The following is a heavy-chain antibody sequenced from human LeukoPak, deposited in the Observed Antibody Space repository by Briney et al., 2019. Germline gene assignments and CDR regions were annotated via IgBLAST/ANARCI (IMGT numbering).Heavy chain of an antibody. CDR2: ISGSGGST. CDR3: AKTRGQDTAMAKYYYYGMDV. V-gene: IGHV3-23*01. D-gene: IGHD5-18*01. Sequence: PGGSLRLSCAASGFTVTYTYMSWVRQTPGKGLEWVSAISGSGGSTYYADSVKGRFTISRDNSKNTLYLQMNSLRAEDTAVYYCAKTRGQDTAMAKYYYYGMDVWGQGTTVTVSS. J-gene: IGHJ6*02. CDR1: GFTVTYTY.